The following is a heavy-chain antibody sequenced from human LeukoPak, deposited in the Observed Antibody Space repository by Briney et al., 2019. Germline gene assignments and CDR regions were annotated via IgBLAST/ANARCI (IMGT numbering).Heavy chain of an antibody. Sequence: GGSLRLPCAASGFTFSSYGVHWVRQAPGKGLEWVAVIWYDGSNKYYADSVKGRFTISRDNSKNTLYLQMNSLRAEDTAVYYCARDPRGGNSVLSLDYWGQGTLVTVSS. J-gene: IGHJ4*02. CDR3: ARDPRGGNSVLSLDY. CDR2: IWYDGSNK. CDR1: GFTFSSYG. V-gene: IGHV3-33*01. D-gene: IGHD4-23*01.